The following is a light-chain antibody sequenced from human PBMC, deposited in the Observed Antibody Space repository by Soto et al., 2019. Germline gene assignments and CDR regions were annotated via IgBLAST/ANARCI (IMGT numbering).Light chain of an antibody. CDR2: EVS. CDR1: SSDVGGYDY. J-gene: IGLJ1*01. CDR3: SSYTRTLALV. V-gene: IGLV2-14*01. Sequence: ALTQPASVSGSPGQSITISCTGSSSDVGGYDYVSWYQQLPGKAPKLMISEVSNRPSGVSDRFSGCKSDNTASLTISGIQAEDEADYYCSSYTRTLALVFGTGTKVTVL.